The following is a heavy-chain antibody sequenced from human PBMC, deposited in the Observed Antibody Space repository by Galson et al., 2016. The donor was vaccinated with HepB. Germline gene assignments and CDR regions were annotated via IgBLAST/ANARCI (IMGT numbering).Heavy chain of an antibody. V-gene: IGHV3-7*01. J-gene: IGHJ4*02. CDR1: GFTFSNYW. Sequence: SLRLSCAGSGFTFSNYWMTWVRQAPGKGLEWVANIRGDGNQKYHVDSLRGRFTISRDNAKDSLYLHMDSLRDEDTAIYYCVREPRSGAYYYDYWGQGTLVTVSS. CDR2: IRGDGNQK. CDR3: VREPRSGAYYYDY.